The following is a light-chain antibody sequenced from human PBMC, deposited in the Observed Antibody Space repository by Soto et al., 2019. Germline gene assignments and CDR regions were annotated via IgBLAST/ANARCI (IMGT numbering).Light chain of an antibody. V-gene: IGKV3-11*01. CDR3: QQRTNWPWT. CDR2: DTS. Sequence: EIVLTQSPATLSLPPGERATLSCRASQSVGSYFAWYQQKPGQTPRLLIYDTSNRATGIPARFSGSGSGTDFALTISSLEPEDFAVYYCQQRTNWPWTFGQGTKVDIK. CDR1: QSVGSY. J-gene: IGKJ1*01.